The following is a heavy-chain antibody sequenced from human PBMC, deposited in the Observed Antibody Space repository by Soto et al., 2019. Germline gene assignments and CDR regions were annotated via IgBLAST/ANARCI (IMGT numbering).Heavy chain of an antibody. J-gene: IGHJ6*02. CDR2: IYYSGST. V-gene: IGHV4-31*03. CDR1: GGSISSGGYY. CDR3: ARCRVLRNFDWLSHYGMDV. Sequence: QVQLQESGPGLVKPSQTLSLTCTVSGGSISSGGYYWSWIRQHPGKGLEWIGYIYYSGSTYYNPYRKSRVTISVDTSKNQFSLKLSSVTAADTAVYYCARCRVLRNFDWLSHYGMDVWGPGTTVTVSS. D-gene: IGHD3-9*01.